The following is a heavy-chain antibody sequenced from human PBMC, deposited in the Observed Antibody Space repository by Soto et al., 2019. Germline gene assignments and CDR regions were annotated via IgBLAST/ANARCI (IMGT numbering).Heavy chain of an antibody. CDR2: ISSKDTT. CDR1: GFALRTSGEG. Sequence: GVTLSNHTPTLTVSCTFTGFALRTSGEGVGWTRESLRRVQERLALISSKDTTNYTQSLKSRLTITKDNSKNQVVLTMTGLEPVDTATYFCARRYGGNYNRWYFDSWGQGTLVTVSS. CDR3: ARRYGGNYNRWYFDS. J-gene: IGHJ4*02. D-gene: IGHD4-17*01. V-gene: IGHV2-5*01.